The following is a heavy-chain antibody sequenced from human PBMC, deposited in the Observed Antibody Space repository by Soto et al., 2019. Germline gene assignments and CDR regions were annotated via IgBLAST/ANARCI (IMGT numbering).Heavy chain of an antibody. Sequence: GGSLRLSCAASGFTFDDYAMHWVRQAPGKGLEWVSGISWNSGTIVYADSVKGRFTISRDNAKNSLYLQMNSLRGEDTALYYCAKDMRGGSSSSRYYYGLDAWGQGTTVTVSS. CDR2: ISWNSGTI. J-gene: IGHJ6*02. V-gene: IGHV3-9*01. CDR1: GFTFDDYA. D-gene: IGHD6-13*01. CDR3: AKDMRGGSSSSRYYYGLDA.